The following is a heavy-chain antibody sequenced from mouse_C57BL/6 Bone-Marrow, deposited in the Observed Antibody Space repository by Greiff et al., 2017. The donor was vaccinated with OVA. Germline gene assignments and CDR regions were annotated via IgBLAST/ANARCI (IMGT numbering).Heavy chain of an antibody. CDR2: IAPSDSYI. D-gene: IGHD1-1*01. CDR1: GYTFTNYW. CDR3: AHHGSRLYLHY. Sequence: QVQLQQSGAELVRPGTSVKLSCKASGYTFTNYWMHWVKQRPGQGLEWIGVIAPSDSYINYNQKFKGRATLTVDTSSSTAYMHLSSLTSEDSAVYYCAHHGSRLYLHYWGQGTSLTVSS. V-gene: IGHV1-59*01. J-gene: IGHJ2*02.